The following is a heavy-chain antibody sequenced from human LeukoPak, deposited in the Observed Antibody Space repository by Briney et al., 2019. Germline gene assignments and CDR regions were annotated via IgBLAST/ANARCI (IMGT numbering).Heavy chain of an antibody. J-gene: IGHJ4*02. V-gene: IGHV3-30*02. CDR3: AKDRDSGYDLGGYFDY. Sequence: GGSLRLSCAASGFTFSSYGMHWVRQAPGKGLEWVAFIRYDGSNKYCADSVKGRFTISRDNSKNTLYLQMNSLRAEDTAVYYCAKDRDSGYDLGGYFDYWGQGTLVTVSS. CDR2: IRYDGSNK. CDR1: GFTFSSYG. D-gene: IGHD5-12*01.